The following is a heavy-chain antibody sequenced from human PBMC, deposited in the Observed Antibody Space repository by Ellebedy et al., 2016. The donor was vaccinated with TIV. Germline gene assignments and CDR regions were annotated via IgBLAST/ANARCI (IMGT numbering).Heavy chain of an antibody. CDR3: ARDLRTYGSNPFDY. V-gene: IGHV3-21*01. J-gene: IGHJ4*02. CDR2: ISGSGIYI. CDR1: GFTFSIYS. D-gene: IGHD4/OR15-4a*01. Sequence: GESLKISXVASGFTFSIYSMNWVRQTPGKGLEWVASISGSGIYIYYGDSLKGRIVISRDNAKNSLYLHMNSLRAEDTAVYYCARDLRTYGSNPFDYWGQGTLVTVSS.